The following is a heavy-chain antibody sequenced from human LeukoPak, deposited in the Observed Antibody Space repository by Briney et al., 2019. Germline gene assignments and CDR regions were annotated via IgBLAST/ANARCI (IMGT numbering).Heavy chain of an antibody. D-gene: IGHD6-6*01. J-gene: IGHJ4*02. V-gene: IGHV3-21*01. CDR1: GFTFSSYS. Sequence: GGSLRLSCAASGFTFSSYSMNWVRQDPGKGLEWVSSISSSSSYIYYADSVKGRFTISRDNAKNSLYLQMNSLRAEDTAVYYCARDKGIAARPADYWGQGTLVTVSS. CDR2: ISSSSSYI. CDR3: ARDKGIAARPADY.